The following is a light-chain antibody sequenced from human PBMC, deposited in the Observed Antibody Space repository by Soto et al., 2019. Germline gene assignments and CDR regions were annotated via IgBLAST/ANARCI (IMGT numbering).Light chain of an antibody. Sequence: EIVLTQSPGTLSLSPGERATLSCRASQTVRNNYLAWYQQKPGQAPRLLMYGISRRATGISDRFSGSGSGTDFTLTITRLEPEDFAVYYCQQYVTSPPRTFGQGTKVDIK. CDR2: GIS. J-gene: IGKJ1*01. V-gene: IGKV3-20*01. CDR3: QQYVTSPPRT. CDR1: QTVRNNY.